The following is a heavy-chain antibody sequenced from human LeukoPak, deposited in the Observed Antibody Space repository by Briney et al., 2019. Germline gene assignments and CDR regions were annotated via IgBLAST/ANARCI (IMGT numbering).Heavy chain of an antibody. Sequence: PSETLSLTCAVSGDSMSSIDWWCWVRQPPGKGLEWIGNIYYSGNAYHNPSLKSRVTISVDTSKNQFSLRLSSVTAADTAVYYCAKGSGSGSYYEYYYYMDVWGKGTTVTVSS. CDR2: IYYSGNA. CDR1: GDSMSSIDW. V-gene: IGHV4-4*02. J-gene: IGHJ6*03. D-gene: IGHD3-10*01. CDR3: AKGSGSGSYYEYYYYMDV.